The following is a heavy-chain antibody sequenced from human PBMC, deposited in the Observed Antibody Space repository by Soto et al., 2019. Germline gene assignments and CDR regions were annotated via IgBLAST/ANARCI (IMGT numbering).Heavy chain of an antibody. CDR2: ISGSGGST. V-gene: IGHV3-23*01. CDR1: GFTFGSYG. CDR3: ANRGAPYA. D-gene: IGHD2-2*01. J-gene: IGHJ5*02. Sequence: GGSLRLSCTASGFTFGSYGMTWVRQAPGKGLYWVSTISGSGGSTFYADSVKGRFAISRDNSQNTLHLQMNNLRADDTAVYYCANRGAPYAWGQGTLVTVSS.